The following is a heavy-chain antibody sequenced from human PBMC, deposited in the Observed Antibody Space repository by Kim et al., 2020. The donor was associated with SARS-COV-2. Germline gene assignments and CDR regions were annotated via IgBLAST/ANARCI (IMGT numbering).Heavy chain of an antibody. J-gene: IGHJ4*02. CDR3: ARDLDAASGYSYVPFDY. D-gene: IGHD5-18*01. V-gene: IGHV3-21*01. CDR1: GFTFSSYS. CDR2: ISSSSSYI. Sequence: GGSLRLSCAASGFTFSSYSMNWVRQAPGKGLEWVSSISSSSSYIYYADSVKGRFTISRDNAKNSLYLQMNSLRAEDTAVYYCARDLDAASGYSYVPFDYWGQGTLVTVSS.